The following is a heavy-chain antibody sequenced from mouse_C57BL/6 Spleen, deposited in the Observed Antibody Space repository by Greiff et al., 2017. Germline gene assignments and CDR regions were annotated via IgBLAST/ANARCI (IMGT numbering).Heavy chain of an antibody. D-gene: IGHD2-1*01. CDR2: IDPSDSYT. CDR3: ARTGIYYCNYVSFAY. CDR1: GYTFTSYW. V-gene: IGHV1-50*01. J-gene: IGHJ3*01. Sequence: QVQLQQPGAELVKPGASVKLSCKASGYTFTSYWMQWVKQRPGQGLEWIGEIDPSDSYTNYNQKFKGKATLTVDPSSSTAYMQLSSLTSAHSAVYYCARTGIYYCNYVSFAYWGQGTLVTVSA.